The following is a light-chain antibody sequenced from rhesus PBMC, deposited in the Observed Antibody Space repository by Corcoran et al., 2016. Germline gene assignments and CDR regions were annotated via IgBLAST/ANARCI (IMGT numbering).Light chain of an antibody. J-gene: IGKJ2*01. V-gene: IGKV1-22*01. Sequence: DIQMTQSPSSLSASVGDKVTITCRASQGISSWLAWYQQKTGKAPKLLIYKAFSLKSGVPSRFSGIGSGHDFTHTISSLQPEDFATYYCLQYNSSPYSFGQGTKVEIK. CDR2: KAF. CDR3: LQYNSSPYS. CDR1: QGISSW.